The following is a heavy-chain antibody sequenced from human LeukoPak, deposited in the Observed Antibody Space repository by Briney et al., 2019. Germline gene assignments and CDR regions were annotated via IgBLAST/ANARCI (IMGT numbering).Heavy chain of an antibody. CDR2: ISGSGGST. CDR3: ASTRIVVVPAAISYDY. Sequence: PGGSLRLYCAASGFTFSNAWMSWVRQAPGKGLEWVSAISGSGGSTYYADSVKGRFTISRDNSKNTLYLQMNSLRAEDTAVYYCASTRIVVVPAAISYDYWGQGTLVTVSS. CDR1: GFTFSNAW. D-gene: IGHD2-2*02. V-gene: IGHV3-23*01. J-gene: IGHJ4*02.